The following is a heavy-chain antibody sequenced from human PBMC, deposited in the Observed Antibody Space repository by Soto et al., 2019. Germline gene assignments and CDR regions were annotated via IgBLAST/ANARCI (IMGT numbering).Heavy chain of an antibody. D-gene: IGHD1-20*01. J-gene: IGHJ4*02. V-gene: IGHV3-21*01. CDR3: ARGGNWNDDY. Sequence: EVQLVESGGGLVKPGGSLRLSCAASGFTFSSYSMNWVRQAPGKGLEWVSSISSSSSYIYYADSVKGRFTISRDNAKNSLYLQMNRLRAEETAVYYCARGGNWNDDYWGQGTLVTVSS. CDR1: GFTFSSYS. CDR2: ISSSSSYI.